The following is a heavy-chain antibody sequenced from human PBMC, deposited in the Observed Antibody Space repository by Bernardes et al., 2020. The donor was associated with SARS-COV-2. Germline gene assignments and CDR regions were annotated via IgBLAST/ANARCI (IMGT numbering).Heavy chain of an antibody. D-gene: IGHD1-1*01. CDR1: VFSFSSYS. CDR3: ARGVPVNDDVFDI. V-gene: IGHV3-23*01. J-gene: IGHJ3*02. CDR2: ISGSGSGGNS. Sequence: GGSLRLSRTASVFSFSSYSMIWVRQAPGTGLEWVSTISGSGSGGNSHYADSVKGRFTISRENSKNTLYLQMNSLRAEDPAVYYCARGVPVNDDVFDIWGQGTMVTVSS.